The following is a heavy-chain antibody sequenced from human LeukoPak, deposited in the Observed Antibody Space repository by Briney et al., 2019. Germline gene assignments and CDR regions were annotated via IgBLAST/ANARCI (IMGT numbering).Heavy chain of an antibody. Sequence: PSETLSLTCTVSGGSISSYYWSWIRQPPGKGLEWIGYIYYSGSTNYNPSLKSRVTISVDTSKNQFSLKLSSVTAADTAVYYCARYDSSGCDFDYWGQGTLVTVSS. CDR3: ARYDSSGCDFDY. V-gene: IGHV4-59*08. CDR2: IYYSGST. J-gene: IGHJ4*02. CDR1: GGSISSYY. D-gene: IGHD3-22*01.